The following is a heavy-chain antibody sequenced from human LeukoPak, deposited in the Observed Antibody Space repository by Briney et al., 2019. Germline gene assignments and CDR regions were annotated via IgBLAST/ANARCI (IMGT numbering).Heavy chain of an antibody. Sequence: ASVKVSCKASGYTFTGYYMHWVRQAPGQGLEWMGWINPNSGGTNYAQKFQGRVTMTRDTSISTAYMELSRLRSDDTAVYYCARGVGSMVVVIGLYGMDVWGQGTTVTVSS. CDR3: ARGVGSMVVVIGLYGMDV. CDR2: INPNSGGT. J-gene: IGHJ6*02. D-gene: IGHD3-22*01. CDR1: GYTFTGYY. V-gene: IGHV1-2*02.